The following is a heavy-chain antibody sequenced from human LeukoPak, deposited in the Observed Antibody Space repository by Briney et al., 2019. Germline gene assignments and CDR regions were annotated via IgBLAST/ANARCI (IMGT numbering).Heavy chain of an antibody. CDR3: ARLEYYYDSSGYDY. CDR1: GFTFSDYY. J-gene: IGHJ4*02. CDR2: LSSSGSTI. D-gene: IGHD3-22*01. V-gene: IGHV3-11*01. Sequence: GGSLRLSCAASGFTFSDYYMSWIRQAPGKGLEWVSYLSSSGSTIYYADSVKGRFTISRDNAKNSLYLQMNSLRAEDTAVYYCARLEYYYDSSGYDYWGQGTLVTVSS.